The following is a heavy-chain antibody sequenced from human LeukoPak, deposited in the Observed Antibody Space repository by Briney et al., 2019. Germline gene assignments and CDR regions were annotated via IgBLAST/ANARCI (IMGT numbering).Heavy chain of an antibody. D-gene: IGHD5-18*01. CDR3: ARGDTAMVNYFDY. Sequence: PGGSLRLSCAASGFNFIDYSMNWVRQAPGKGLEWISYIGISSGNTKYADPVKGRFTISRDKARNSLYLQMNSLRAEDTAVYYCARGDTAMVNYFDYWGQGTLVTVSS. J-gene: IGHJ4*02. V-gene: IGHV3-48*01. CDR2: IGISSGNT. CDR1: GFNFIDYS.